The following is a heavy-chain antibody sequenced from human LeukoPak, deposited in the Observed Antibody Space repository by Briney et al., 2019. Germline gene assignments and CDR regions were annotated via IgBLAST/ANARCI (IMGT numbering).Heavy chain of an antibody. CDR1: GDSMSDY. Sequence: SETLSLTCTVSGDSMSDYWGWVRRPAGKGLEWIGRISTSGGTDYNPALKSRITMSVDTSKNQFSLKLRSMTAADTAVYYCARSNSGSYGWFDPWGQGTLVTVSS. CDR3: ARSNSGSYGWFDP. CDR2: ISTSGGT. V-gene: IGHV4-4*07. D-gene: IGHD1-26*01. J-gene: IGHJ5*02.